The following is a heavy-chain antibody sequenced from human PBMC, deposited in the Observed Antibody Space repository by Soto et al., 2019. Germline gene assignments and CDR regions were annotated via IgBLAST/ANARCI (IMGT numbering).Heavy chain of an antibody. CDR1: VGTYSIYA. D-gene: IGHD2-2*01. CDR2: IIPIFGTA. Sequence: SVKVSCKASVGTYSIYASIWARQAPGQGLEWMGGIIPIFGTANYAQKFQGRVTITADESTSTAYMELSSLRSEDTAVYYCARVEDIVVVPAAATYYYYYYGMDVWGQGTTVTVSS. J-gene: IGHJ6*02. CDR3: ARVEDIVVVPAAATYYYYYYGMDV. V-gene: IGHV1-69*13.